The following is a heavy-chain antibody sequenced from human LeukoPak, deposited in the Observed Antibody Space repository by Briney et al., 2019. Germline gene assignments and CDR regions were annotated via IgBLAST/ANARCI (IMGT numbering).Heavy chain of an antibody. CDR3: AKGSWYASSSDEDY. D-gene: IGHD2-2*01. Sequence: GGSLRLSCAASGFSTSDIDMHWVRQAPGKGLEWLAVMSREGNNKYYAASVRGRLTVSRDSAMSTLYLQMGSLRAEDTAVYYCAKGSWYASSSDEDYWGQGTLVTVSS. J-gene: IGHJ4*02. CDR2: MSREGNNK. V-gene: IGHV3-30*18. CDR1: GFSTSDID.